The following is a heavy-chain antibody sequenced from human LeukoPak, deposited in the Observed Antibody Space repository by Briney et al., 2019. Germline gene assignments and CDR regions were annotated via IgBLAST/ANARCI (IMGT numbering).Heavy chain of an antibody. V-gene: IGHV3-23*01. CDR2: ISGSGGST. CDR1: GFTFSSYA. J-gene: IGHJ4*02. Sequence: PGGSLRLSCAASGFTFSSYAMSWVRQAPGKGLEWVSAISGSGGSTYYADSVKGRFTISRDNPKNTLYLQMNSLRAEDTAVYYCARVRWGYYGSGSQYYFDYWGQGTLVTVSS. CDR3: ARVRWGYYGSGSQYYFDY. D-gene: IGHD3-10*01.